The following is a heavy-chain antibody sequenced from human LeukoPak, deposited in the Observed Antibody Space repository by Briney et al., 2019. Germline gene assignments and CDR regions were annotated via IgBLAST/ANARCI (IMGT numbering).Heavy chain of an antibody. CDR2: ISSSSSSYI. D-gene: IGHD4-23*01. J-gene: IGHJ4*02. Sequence: GGSLRLSCAASGFTFSSYSMNWVRQAPGKGLEWVSSISSSSSSYIYYADSVKGRFTISRDNAKNSLYLQMNSLRAEDTAVYYCARLGMTTVVTGGWGQGTLVTASS. V-gene: IGHV3-21*01. CDR1: GFTFSSYS. CDR3: ARLGMTTVVTGG.